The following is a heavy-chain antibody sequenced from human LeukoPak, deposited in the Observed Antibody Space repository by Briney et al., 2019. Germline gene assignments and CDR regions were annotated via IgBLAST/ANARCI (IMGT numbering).Heavy chain of an antibody. CDR1: GGSISSGGYY. CDR2: IYYSGST. CDR3: ARLAVAGTEVGWFDP. V-gene: IGHV4-31*03. D-gene: IGHD6-19*01. J-gene: IGHJ5*02. Sequence: PSETLSLTCTVSGGSISSGGYYWSWIRQHPGKGLEWIGYIYYSGSTYYNPSLKSRVTISVDTSKNQFSLKLSSVTAADTAVYYCARLAVAGTEVGWFDPWGQGTLVTVSS.